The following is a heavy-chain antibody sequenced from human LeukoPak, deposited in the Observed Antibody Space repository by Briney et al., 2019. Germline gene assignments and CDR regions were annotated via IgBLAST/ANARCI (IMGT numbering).Heavy chain of an antibody. D-gene: IGHD6-13*01. Sequence: SXRLSCAASGFTFSSYAMSWVRQAPGKGLEWVSAISGSGGSTYYADPVKGRFTISRDNSKNTLYLQMNSLRAEDTAVYYCAKASSSSYYYGMDVWGQGTTVTVSS. CDR1: GFTFSSYA. CDR2: ISGSGGST. CDR3: AKASSSSYYYGMDV. V-gene: IGHV3-23*01. J-gene: IGHJ6*02.